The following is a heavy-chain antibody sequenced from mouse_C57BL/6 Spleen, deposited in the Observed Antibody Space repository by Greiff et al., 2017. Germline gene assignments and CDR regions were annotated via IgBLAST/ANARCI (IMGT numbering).Heavy chain of an antibody. Sequence: QVQLQQSGPELVKPGASVKISCKASGYAFSSSWMNWVKQRPGKGLEWIGRIYPGDGDTNYNGKFNGKATLTADKSSSTAYMQLSSLTSEDSAVYFCARGGVVALDYYAMDYWGQGTSVTVSS. CDR3: ARGGVVALDYYAMDY. CDR1: GYAFSSSW. CDR2: IYPGDGDT. V-gene: IGHV1-82*01. J-gene: IGHJ4*01. D-gene: IGHD1-1*01.